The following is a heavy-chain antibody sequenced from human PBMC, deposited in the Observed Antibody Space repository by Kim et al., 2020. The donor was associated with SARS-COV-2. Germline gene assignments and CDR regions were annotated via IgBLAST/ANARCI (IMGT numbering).Heavy chain of an antibody. Sequence: SETLSLTCTVSGGSISSYYWSWIRQPPGKGLEWIGYIYYSGSTNYNPSLKSRVTISVDTSKNQFSLKLSSVTAADTAVYYCARHKSYYYEVIDAFDIWGQGTMVTVSS. CDR2: IYYSGST. V-gene: IGHV4-59*08. D-gene: IGHD3-22*01. CDR3: ARHKSYYYEVIDAFDI. CDR1: GGSISSYY. J-gene: IGHJ3*02.